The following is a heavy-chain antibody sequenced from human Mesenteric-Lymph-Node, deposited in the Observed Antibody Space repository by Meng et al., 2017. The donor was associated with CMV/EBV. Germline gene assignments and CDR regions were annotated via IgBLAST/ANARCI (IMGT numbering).Heavy chain of an antibody. CDR2: INSSSYR. D-gene: IGHD3-3*01. J-gene: IGHJ4*02. Sequence: GESLKISCAASGFTFSSYSMNWVRQAPGKGLEWVASINSSSYRYYADSLKGRFTISRDNDKNLLLLQMNSLSADDTALYYCARAQPLGEFFYWGQGTPVTVSS. V-gene: IGHV3-21*01. CDR1: GFTFSSYS. CDR3: ARAQPLGEFFY.